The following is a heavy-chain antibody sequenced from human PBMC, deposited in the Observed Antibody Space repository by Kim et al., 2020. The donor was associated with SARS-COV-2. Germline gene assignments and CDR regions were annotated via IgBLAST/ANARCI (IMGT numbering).Heavy chain of an antibody. J-gene: IGHJ4*01. CDR1: GYTLSGYY. Sequence: ASVKVSCKASGYTLSGYYMHWVRQAPGQGLEWMGRMNPNSGATNYAQKFQGRVTMTRDTSINTAYMELSSLRSDDTAVYYCARSKSPLPFDYWGHGTLVTVSS. CDR3: ARSKSPLPFDY. CDR2: MNPNSGAT. V-gene: IGHV1-2*06.